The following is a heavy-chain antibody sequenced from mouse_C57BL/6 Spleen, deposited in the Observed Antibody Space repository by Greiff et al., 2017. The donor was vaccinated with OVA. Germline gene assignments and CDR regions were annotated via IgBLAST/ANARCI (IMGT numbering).Heavy chain of an antibody. D-gene: IGHD1-1*01. CDR1: GYTFTSSW. J-gene: IGHJ1*03. CDR3: ARRYGSSYDWYFDG. Sequence: VQLQQPGAELVKPGASVKVSCKASGYTFTSSWITWVKQRPGQGLEWIGDIYPGSGSTNYNEKFKSKATLTVDTSSSTAYMQLSSLTSEDSAVYYCARRYGSSYDWYFDGWCTGTTVTVSS. V-gene: IGHV1-55*01. CDR2: IYPGSGST.